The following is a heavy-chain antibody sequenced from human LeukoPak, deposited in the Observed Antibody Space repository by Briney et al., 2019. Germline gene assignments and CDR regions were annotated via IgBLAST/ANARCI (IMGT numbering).Heavy chain of an antibody. D-gene: IGHD1-26*01. CDR2: INPSGGST. CDR1: GYTFTSYY. J-gene: IGHJ4*02. Sequence: ASVKVSCKASGYTFTSYYMHWVRQAPGQGLEWMGIINPSGGSTSYAQKFQGRVTMTRDTSISTAYMELSRLRSDDTAVYYCARKPFGIVGAPIDYWGQGTLVTVSS. CDR3: ARKPFGIVGAPIDY. V-gene: IGHV1-46*01.